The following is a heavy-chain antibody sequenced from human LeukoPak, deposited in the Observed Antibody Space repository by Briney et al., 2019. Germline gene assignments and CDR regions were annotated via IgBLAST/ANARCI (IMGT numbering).Heavy chain of an antibody. J-gene: IGHJ5*02. D-gene: IGHD3-16*01. CDR1: GFTFSDYY. V-gene: IGHV4-34*01. CDR2: INHSGST. CDR3: ARDRGRGKSWFDP. Sequence: PGGSLRLSCAASGFTFSDYYMSWIRQPPGKGLEWIGEINHSGSTNYNPSLKSRVTISVDTSKNQFSLKLSSVTAADTAVYYCARDRGRGKSWFDPWGQGTLVTVSS.